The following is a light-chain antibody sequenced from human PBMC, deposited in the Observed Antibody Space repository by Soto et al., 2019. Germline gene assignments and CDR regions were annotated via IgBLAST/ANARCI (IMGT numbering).Light chain of an antibody. V-gene: IGKV3-11*01. CDR2: DAS. CDR1: LSVSVY. Sequence: VVLTQSPATLSLSPGERANLSCRTSLSVSVYLAWYQQTPGQAPRLLISDASHRATGIPARFSGSGSGTDFTLTISSLEPEDFAVYYCHQRQYWPPITFGQGTRLEIK. J-gene: IGKJ5*01. CDR3: HQRQYWPPIT.